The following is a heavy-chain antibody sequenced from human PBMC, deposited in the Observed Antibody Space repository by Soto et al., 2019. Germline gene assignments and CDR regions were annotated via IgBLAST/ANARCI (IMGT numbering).Heavy chain of an antibody. D-gene: IGHD6-13*01. CDR3: ARDVGGIGSASVY. Sequence: QVQLVESGGGVVQPGRSLRLSCAASGFTFSSYAMHWVRQAPGKGLEWVAVISYDGSNKYYADSVKGRFTISRDNSKNTLYLQMNSLRAEDTAVYYCARDVGGIGSASVYWGQGTLVTVSS. V-gene: IGHV3-30-3*01. J-gene: IGHJ4*02. CDR1: GFTFSSYA. CDR2: ISYDGSNK.